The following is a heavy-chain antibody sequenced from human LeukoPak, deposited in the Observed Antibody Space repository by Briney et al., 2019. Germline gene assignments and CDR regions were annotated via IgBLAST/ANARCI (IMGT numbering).Heavy chain of an antibody. CDR3: VRDGGVSGYDLLDY. CDR1: GFTFSHYW. D-gene: IGHD5-12*01. CDR2: INKDGSEE. Sequence: GGSLRLSCAASGFTFSHYWMTWVRQAPGKGLEWVAQINKDGSEEYYMDSVKARFTISRDNAKNSMFLQMNSLRAEDTAVYYCVRDGGVSGYDLLDYWGQGTLVTVSS. J-gene: IGHJ4*02. V-gene: IGHV3-7*01.